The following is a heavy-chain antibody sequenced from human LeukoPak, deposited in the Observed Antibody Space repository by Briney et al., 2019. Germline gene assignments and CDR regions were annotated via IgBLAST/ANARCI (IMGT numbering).Heavy chain of an antibody. V-gene: IGHV4-59*08. CDR1: GGSINNYY. CDR2: IYYGGST. Sequence: PSETLSLTCTVSGGSINNYYWSWIRQPPGKGLEWIGYIYYGGSTNYNPSLKSRVTISVDTSKNQFSLKLSSVTAADTAVYYCARLRLRYTRNGDSTSYEVFDIWGQGTVVTVSS. CDR3: ARLRLRYTRNGDSTSYEVFDI. D-gene: IGHD2-21*01. J-gene: IGHJ3*02.